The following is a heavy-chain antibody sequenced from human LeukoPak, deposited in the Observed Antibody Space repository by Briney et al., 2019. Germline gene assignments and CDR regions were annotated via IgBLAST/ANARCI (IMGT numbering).Heavy chain of an antibody. CDR1: GFTFDDYA. V-gene: IGHV3-9*01. CDR2: ISWNSGSI. D-gene: IGHD4-17*01. J-gene: IGHJ4*02. CDR3: AKDSHDYGDFTFDY. Sequence: GGSLRLSCAASGFTFDDYAMHWVRQAPGKGLEWVSGISWNSGSIGYADSVKGRFTISRDNAKNSLYLQMNSLRAEDTALYYCAKDSHDYGDFTFDYWGQGTLVTVSS.